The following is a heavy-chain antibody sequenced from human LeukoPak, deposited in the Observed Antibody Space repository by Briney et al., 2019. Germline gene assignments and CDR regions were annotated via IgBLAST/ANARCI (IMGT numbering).Heavy chain of an antibody. CDR2: IYTSGST. CDR1: GGSISSYY. Sequence: PSETLSLTCTVSGGSISSYYWSWIRQPAGKGLEWIGRIYTSGSTNYNPSLKSRVTMSVDTSKNQFSLKLSSVTAADTAVYYCARDSSSWYGLAYYFDYWGQGTLVTVPS. CDR3: ARDSSSWYGLAYYFDY. D-gene: IGHD6-13*01. V-gene: IGHV4-4*07. J-gene: IGHJ4*02.